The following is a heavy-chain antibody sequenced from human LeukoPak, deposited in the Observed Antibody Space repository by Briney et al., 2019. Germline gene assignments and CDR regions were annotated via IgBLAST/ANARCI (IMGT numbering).Heavy chain of an antibody. Sequence: GGSLRLSCAASGFTFSDYYMSWIRRAPGKGLWWVSYISSSGSTIYYADSAKGRFTISRANVKNSLYLQMNSRRAEDTAVYDCARRRTPDDGMDVWGQGTTVSVSS. J-gene: IGHJ6*02. CDR2: ISSSGSTI. V-gene: IGHV3-11*01. CDR3: ARRRTPDDGMDV. CDR1: GFTFSDYY.